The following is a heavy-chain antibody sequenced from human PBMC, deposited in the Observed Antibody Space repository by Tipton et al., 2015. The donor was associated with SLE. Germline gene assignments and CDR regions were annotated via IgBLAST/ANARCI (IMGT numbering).Heavy chain of an antibody. V-gene: IGHV1-18*01. J-gene: IGHJ3*02. CDR2: ISVYSGNT. D-gene: IGHD1-1*01. CDR3: ARGLTRGTDDAYEM. CDR1: GYTFSNYG. Sequence: QLVQSGAEVKRPGASVKVSCETSGYTFSNYGVTWVRQAPGQGLEWMEWISVYSGNTAYAQKVQGRLTITAETSTSTVYMELRSLRSDDTAIYYCARGLTRGTDDAYEMWGQGTMVTVSS.